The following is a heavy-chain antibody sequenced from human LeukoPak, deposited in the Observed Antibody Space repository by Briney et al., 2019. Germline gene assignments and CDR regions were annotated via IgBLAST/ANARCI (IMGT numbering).Heavy chain of an antibody. CDR2: IKQDGSQE. D-gene: IGHD3-3*01. J-gene: IGHJ4*02. CDR3: ARGVPYDSWSGPHYSDY. V-gene: IGHV3-7*01. CDR1: RFTLSTYW. Sequence: GGSLRLSCAASRFTLSTYWMSWVRQAPGKGLEWVAHIKQDGSQEYYVDSVKGRFTISRDSAKNSLYLQMNSLRAEDAAVYYCARGVPYDSWSGPHYSDYWGQGTLVTVSS.